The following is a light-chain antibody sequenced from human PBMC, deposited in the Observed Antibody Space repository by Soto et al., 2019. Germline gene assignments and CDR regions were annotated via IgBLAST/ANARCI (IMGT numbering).Light chain of an antibody. CDR3: QQSNTFPLT. CDR1: QGVNTW. CDR2: EAS. V-gene: IGKV1-12*01. J-gene: IGKJ4*01. Sequence: DIQMTQSPSSVSASVGDRVTITCRASQGVNTWLAWYQKKPGKAPELLVYEASSLHSGGPSRFSGSGSETDFTLTISSLQPEDFATYYCQQSNTFPLTFGGGTKVE.